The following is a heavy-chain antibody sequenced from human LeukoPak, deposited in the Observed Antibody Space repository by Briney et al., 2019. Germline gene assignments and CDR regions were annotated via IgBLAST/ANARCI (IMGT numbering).Heavy chain of an antibody. CDR2: FNPKSGDT. J-gene: IGHJ4*02. D-gene: IGHD7-27*01. CDR3: ARDLPSTPNWELDY. V-gene: IGHV1-2*02. CDR1: GYTFSDYY. Sequence: ASVKISSKASGYTFSDYYLHWVRQPPGQGLEWMGKFNPKSGDTDYSQYFQGRVSMTRDTSISTAYMELSGLTSYDTAVYFCARDLPSTPNWELDYWGQGTLVTVSS.